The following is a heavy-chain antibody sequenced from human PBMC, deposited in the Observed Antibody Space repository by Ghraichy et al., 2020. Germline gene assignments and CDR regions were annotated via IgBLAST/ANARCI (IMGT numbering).Heavy chain of an antibody. CDR1: GGSFSGYY. Sequence: SETLSLTCAVYGGSFSGYYWSWIRQPPGKGLEWIGEINHSGSTNYNPSLKSRVTISVDTSKNQFSLKLSSVTAADTAVYYCARGVQGRGVPMDVWGQGTTVTVSS. J-gene: IGHJ6*02. CDR3: ARGVQGRGVPMDV. V-gene: IGHV4-34*01. D-gene: IGHD1-1*01. CDR2: INHSGST.